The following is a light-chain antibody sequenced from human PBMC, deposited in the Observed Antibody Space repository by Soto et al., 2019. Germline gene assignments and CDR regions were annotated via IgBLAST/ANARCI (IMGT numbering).Light chain of an antibody. CDR3: QSYDSSLSGVV. Sequence: QAVVTQPPSVSGAPGQRVTISCTGSSSNIGAGFDVRWYQQLPGTAPKLLIYGNSNRPSGVPDRFSDSKSGTSASLAITGLQAEDEADYYCQSYDSSLSGVVFGGGTKVTVL. CDR1: SSNIGAGFD. V-gene: IGLV1-40*01. CDR2: GNS. J-gene: IGLJ2*01.